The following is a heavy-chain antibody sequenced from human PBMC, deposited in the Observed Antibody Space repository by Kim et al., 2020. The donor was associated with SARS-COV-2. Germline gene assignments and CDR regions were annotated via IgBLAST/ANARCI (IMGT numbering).Heavy chain of an antibody. Sequence: SDTLSLTCAVYGGSFSGYYWSWIRQPPGKGLEWIGEINHSGSTNYNPSLKSRVTISVDTSKNQFSLHQSSVTAADTAVYYCARVYSAYGEYYYYHYGMVV. CDR1: GGSFSGYY. J-gene: IGHJ6*01. CDR2: INHSGST. V-gene: IGHV4-34*01. CDR3: ARVYSAYGEYYYYHYGMVV. D-gene: IGHD2-21*01.